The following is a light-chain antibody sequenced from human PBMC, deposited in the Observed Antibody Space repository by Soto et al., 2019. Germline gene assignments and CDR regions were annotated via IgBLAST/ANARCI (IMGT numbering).Light chain of an antibody. J-gene: IGLJ3*02. CDR3: QSYDSSLSGWV. Sequence: QSVLTQPPSVSGAPGQRVTISCTGSSSNIGAGYDVHWYQQLPGTAPKLLIYGNSNRPSGVPDRSSGSKSGTSASLAITGLQAEDEADYYYQSYDSSLSGWVFGGGTKLTVL. V-gene: IGLV1-40*01. CDR2: GNS. CDR1: SSNIGAGYD.